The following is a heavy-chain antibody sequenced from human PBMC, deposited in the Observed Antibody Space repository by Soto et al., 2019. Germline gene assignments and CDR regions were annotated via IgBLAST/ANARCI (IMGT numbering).Heavy chain of an antibody. V-gene: IGHV4-4*02. CDR1: GGPITTTTW. CDR2: LHHDGTT. D-gene: IGHD3-16*01. CDR3: ATQTISYTWGV. J-gene: IGHJ6*02. Sequence: QVQLQESGPGLVKPSETLSLTCAVSGGPITTTTWWAWVRLPPGKGLEWIGELHHDGTTNYNPSLEXRXTXSXXKSNSHFSLKLTSVTAADTAIYYCATQTISYTWGVWGRGTTVTVSS.